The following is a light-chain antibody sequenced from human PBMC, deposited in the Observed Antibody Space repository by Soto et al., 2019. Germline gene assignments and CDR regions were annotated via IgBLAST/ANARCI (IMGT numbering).Light chain of an antibody. V-gene: IGKV3-15*01. CDR1: QSVSSN. J-gene: IGKJ2*01. CDR2: SAS. CDR3: QQYVIWPPTFT. Sequence: EIVKTQSPATLSVSPGERVTLSCSASQSVSSNLAWYQQKPGQAPRLLIYSASTSATGIPARFSGSGPGTEFTLAITSLQSEDFAVYFCQQYVIWPPTFTFGQGTKLEIK.